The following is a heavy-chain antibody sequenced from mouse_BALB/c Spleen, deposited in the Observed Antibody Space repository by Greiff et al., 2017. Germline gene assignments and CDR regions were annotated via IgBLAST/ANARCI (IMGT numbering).Heavy chain of an antibody. CDR2: IDPANGNT. V-gene: IGHV14-3*02. D-gene: IGHD2-4*01. CDR1: GFNIKDTY. J-gene: IGHJ1*01. Sequence: VQLQQSGAELVKPGASVKLSCTASGFNIKDTYMHWVKQRPEQGLEWIGRIDPANGNTKYDPKFQGKATITADTSSNTAYLQLSSLTSEDTAVYYCARAGDYDAWYFDVWGAGTTVTVSS. CDR3: ARAGDYDAWYFDV.